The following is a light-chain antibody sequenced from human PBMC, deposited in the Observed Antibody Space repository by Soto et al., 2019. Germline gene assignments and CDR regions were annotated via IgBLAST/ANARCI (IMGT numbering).Light chain of an antibody. J-gene: IGKJ1*01. CDR3: QQYDNWPSWT. CDR2: DAS. Sequence: EIVLTHSPATLSLSPGEIATLSCRASQSVSSYLAWYQQKPGQAPRLLIYDASNRATGIPARFSGRGSGTEFTLTISSLQSEDFAIYYCQQYDNWPSWTFGQGTKVDIK. V-gene: IGKV3-11*01. CDR1: QSVSSY.